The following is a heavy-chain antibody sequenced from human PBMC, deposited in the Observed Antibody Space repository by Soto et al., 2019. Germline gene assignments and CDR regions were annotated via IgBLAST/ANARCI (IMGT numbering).Heavy chain of an antibody. Sequence: SQTLSLTCAISGDSVSSNSAAWNWIRQSPSRGLEWLGRTYYRSKWYNDYAVSVKSRITINPDTSKNQFSLQLNSVTPEDTAVYYCARSVWFGELLSNPYYYYGMDVWGQGTTVTVSS. CDR3: ARSVWFGELLSNPYYYYGMDV. CDR1: GDSVSSNSAA. J-gene: IGHJ6*02. V-gene: IGHV6-1*01. CDR2: TYYRSKWYN. D-gene: IGHD3-10*01.